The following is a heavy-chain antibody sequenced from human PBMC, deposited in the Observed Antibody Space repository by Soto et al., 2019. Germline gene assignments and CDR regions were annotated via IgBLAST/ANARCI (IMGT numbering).Heavy chain of an antibody. J-gene: IGHJ3*02. D-gene: IGHD1-1*01. Sequence: ASVKVSCKSSGGTFSNSPISWVRQAPGQGLEWMGWISTYNGNTNYAQKLQGRVTMTTDTSTSTAYMELRSLRSDDTAVYYCAREETGRLGAFDIWGQGTMVTVSS. V-gene: IGHV1-18*01. CDR1: GGTFSNSP. CDR3: AREETGRLGAFDI. CDR2: ISTYNGNT.